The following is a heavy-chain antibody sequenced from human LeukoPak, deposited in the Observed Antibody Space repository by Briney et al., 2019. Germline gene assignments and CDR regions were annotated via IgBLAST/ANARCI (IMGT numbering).Heavy chain of an antibody. V-gene: IGHV3-7*01. CDR2: IRQHGIEK. J-gene: IGHJ6*02. CDR1: GFTFNNYL. CDR3: ARVNFNYDYGMDV. Sequence: GGSLRLSCAASGFTFNNYLMSWVRQAPGKGLEWVANIRQHGIEKYYASSLVGRISISRDNAKNSLCLQMNSLRAEDTAVYYCARVNFNYDYGMDVWGQGTTVTVSS. D-gene: IGHD1-7*01.